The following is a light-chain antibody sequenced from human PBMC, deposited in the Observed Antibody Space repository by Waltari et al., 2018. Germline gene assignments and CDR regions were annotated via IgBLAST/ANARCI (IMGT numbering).Light chain of an antibody. V-gene: IGKV1-9*01. CDR2: TAS. J-gene: IGKJ4*01. CDR1: QGISSY. Sequence: DIQLTQSPSFLSASVGDRVTITCRSSQGISSYLAWYQQKPGKAPKLLIHTASTLQGGVPSRFSGSGSGTDFTLTISSLQPEDFATYYCQQYYTFPPTFGGGTKVEIK. CDR3: QQYYTFPPT.